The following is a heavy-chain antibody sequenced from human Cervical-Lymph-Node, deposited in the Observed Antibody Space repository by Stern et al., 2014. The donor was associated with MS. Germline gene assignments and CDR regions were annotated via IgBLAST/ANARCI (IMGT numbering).Heavy chain of an antibody. J-gene: IGHJ6*02. D-gene: IGHD2-15*01. V-gene: IGHV1-58*01. Sequence: MQLVESGPEVKKPGTSVKVSCKASGVTFGSSAVQWVRQAPGQGLEWMGWTDAGSGNTSYSRTCQERVSFTRDMSTSTAYMELSSLTSEDTAVYYCAGAYCSTASCYEGLFFYGMGVWGQGTTVTVSS. CDR3: AGAYCSTASCYEGLFFYGMGV. CDR2: TDAGSGNT. CDR1: GVTFGSSA.